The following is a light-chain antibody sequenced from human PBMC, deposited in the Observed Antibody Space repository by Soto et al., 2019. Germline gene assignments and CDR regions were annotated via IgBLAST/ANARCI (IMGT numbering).Light chain of an antibody. CDR1: QSVSGY. CDR3: QQRSNWPRT. Sequence: EIVLTQSPATLSLSPGERATLSCRASQSVSGYLAWYQQKPGQAPRLLIYDASNRATGVPARFSGSGSGTDFTLTISSLEPEDFVVYYCQQRSNWPRTFGQGTKLEIK. V-gene: IGKV3-11*01. J-gene: IGKJ2*01. CDR2: DAS.